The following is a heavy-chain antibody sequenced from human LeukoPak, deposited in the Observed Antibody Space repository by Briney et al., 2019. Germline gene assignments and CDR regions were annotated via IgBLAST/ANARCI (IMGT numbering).Heavy chain of an antibody. CDR1: GFTFSSYA. CDR3: AKEGWVGATFGYYGMDV. J-gene: IGHJ6*02. Sequence: GGSLRLSCAASGFTFSSYAMHWVRQAPGKGLEWVAVISYDGSNKYYADSVKGRFTISRDNAKNSLYLQMNSLRAEDTALYYCAKEGWVGATFGYYGMDVWGQGTTVTVSS. V-gene: IGHV3-30-3*01. D-gene: IGHD1-26*01. CDR2: ISYDGSNK.